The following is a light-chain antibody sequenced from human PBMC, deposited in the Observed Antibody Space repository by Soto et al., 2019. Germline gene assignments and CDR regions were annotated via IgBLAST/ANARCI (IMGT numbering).Light chain of an antibody. CDR2: SDS. CDR3: QQSYHGPFT. J-gene: IGKJ3*01. CDR1: QSSSSY. V-gene: IGKV1-39*01. Sequence: DIQMTQSPSSLSASVGDRVTVTCRAGQSSSSYLNWYQQRPGKAPKLLIYSDSTLKTGVPSRFSGSGSGTDFTLTISSLQHEGFATYYCQQSYHGPFTCGPGTKVDI.